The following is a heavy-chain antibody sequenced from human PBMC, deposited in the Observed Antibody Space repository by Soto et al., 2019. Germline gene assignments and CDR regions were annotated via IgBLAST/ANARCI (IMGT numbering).Heavy chain of an antibody. Sequence: PSETLSLTCTVSGGSISSGDYYWSWIRQPPGKGLEWIGYIYYSGSTYYNPSLKSRVTISVDTSKNQFSLKLSSVTAADTAVYYCARGNFDWLFDYWGQGTLVTVSS. CDR1: GGSISSGDYY. CDR3: ARGNFDWLFDY. V-gene: IGHV4-30-4*01. D-gene: IGHD3-9*01. CDR2: IYYSGST. J-gene: IGHJ4*02.